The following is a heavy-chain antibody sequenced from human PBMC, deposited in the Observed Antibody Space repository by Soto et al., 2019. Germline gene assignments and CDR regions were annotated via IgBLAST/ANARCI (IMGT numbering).Heavy chain of an antibody. CDR2: ISAYNGNT. CDR1: GYTFTSYG. J-gene: IGHJ6*02. Sequence: ASVKVSCKASGYTFTSYGISWVRQAPGQGLEWMGWISAYNGNTNYAQKLQGRVTMTTDTSTSTAYMELRSLRSDDTAVYYCARDCPPTSTMIYYCMDVWGQGTTVTVSS. CDR3: ARDCPPTSTMIYYCMDV. D-gene: IGHD3-22*01. V-gene: IGHV1-18*01.